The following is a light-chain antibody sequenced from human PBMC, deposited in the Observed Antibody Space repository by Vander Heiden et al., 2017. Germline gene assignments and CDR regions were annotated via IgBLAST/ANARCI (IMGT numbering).Light chain of an antibody. CDR2: EVS. J-gene: IGLJ1*01. CDR3: SSYTSSSTRV. CDR1: SSDVGSYNY. Sequence: QSALTPPASVSGSPGQSITISCTGTSSDVGSYNYVSWYQQHPDKAPKLMIYEVSNRPSGVSNRFSGSKSGNTASLTISGLQAEDEADYYCSSYTSSSTRVFGTGTKVTVL. V-gene: IGLV2-14*01.